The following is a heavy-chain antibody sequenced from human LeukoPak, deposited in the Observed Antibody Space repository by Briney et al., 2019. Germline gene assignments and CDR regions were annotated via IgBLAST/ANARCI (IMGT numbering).Heavy chain of an antibody. CDR1: GFTFSSYE. CDR2: ISSSGSTI. J-gene: IGHJ6*03. Sequence: GGSLRLSCAASGFTFSSYEMNWVRQAPGKGLEWVSYISSSGSTIYYADSVKGRFTISRDNAKNSLYLQMNSLRAEDTALYYCAKDVSAAGTNYYYMDVWGKGTTVTISS. D-gene: IGHD6-13*01. CDR3: AKDVSAAGTNYYYMDV. V-gene: IGHV3-48*03.